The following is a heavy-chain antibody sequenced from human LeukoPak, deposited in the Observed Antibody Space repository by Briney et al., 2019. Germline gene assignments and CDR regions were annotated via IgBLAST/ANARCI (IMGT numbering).Heavy chain of an antibody. CDR1: GFTFSSYG. J-gene: IGHJ6*03. CDR3: AKTSLSDPSGHYYYMDV. CDR2: ISGSGGST. Sequence: QPGGSLRLSCAASGFTFSSYGMSWVRQAPGKGLEWVSAISGSGGSTYYADSVKGRFTISRDNSQNTVSLQLNNLRIEDTALYYCAKTSLSDPSGHYYYMDVWGKGTTVTVSS. V-gene: IGHV3-23*01. D-gene: IGHD3-3*01.